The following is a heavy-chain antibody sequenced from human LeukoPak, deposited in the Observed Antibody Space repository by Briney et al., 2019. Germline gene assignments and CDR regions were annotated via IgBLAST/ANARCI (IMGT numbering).Heavy chain of an antibody. V-gene: IGHV4-38-2*01. CDR1: GYSISSGYY. Sequence: SETLSLTCAVSGYSISSGYYWGWIRQPPGKGLEWIGSIYHSGSTYYNPSLKSRVTISVDTSKNQFSPKLSSVTAADTAVYYCARYGRKLWFGELRVSYWGQGTLVTVSS. CDR2: IYHSGST. J-gene: IGHJ4*02. CDR3: ARYGRKLWFGELRVSY. D-gene: IGHD3-10*01.